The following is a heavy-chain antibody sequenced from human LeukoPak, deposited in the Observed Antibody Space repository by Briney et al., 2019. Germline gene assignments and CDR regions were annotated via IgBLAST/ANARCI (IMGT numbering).Heavy chain of an antibody. CDR2: ISGRDGNT. D-gene: IGHD3-22*01. CDR3: ATAPHQYYYDSSGSHFDY. Sequence: GSLRLSCAASGFTFSTYGMNWVRQAPGKGLEWVSAISGRDGNTYYADSVKGRFTISRDNSKNTLYLQMNSLRAEDTAVYYCATAPHQYYYDSSGSHFDYWGQGTLVTVSS. V-gene: IGHV3-23*01. CDR1: GFTFSTYG. J-gene: IGHJ4*02.